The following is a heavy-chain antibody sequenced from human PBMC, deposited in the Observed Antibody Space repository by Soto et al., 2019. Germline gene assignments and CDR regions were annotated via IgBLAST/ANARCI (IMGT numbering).Heavy chain of an antibody. CDR1: GFRFGDYY. V-gene: IGHV3-11*01. J-gene: IGHJ4*02. D-gene: IGHD2-21*01. CDR2: ISSSAYTI. CDR3: ARRLVVATPRGALEY. Sequence: QVQLVESGGGLVKPGGSLRLSCAASGFRFGDYYMSWIRQAPGKGLEWVSYISSSAYTIYYAASVEGRFTISRDNAKNSLFLQMTSLTADDTAVYYCARRLVVATPRGALEYGGPAILVTVSS.